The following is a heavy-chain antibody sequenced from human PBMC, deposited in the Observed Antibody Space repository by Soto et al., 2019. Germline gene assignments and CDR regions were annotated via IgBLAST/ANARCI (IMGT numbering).Heavy chain of an antibody. CDR1: GYSLTSYW. V-gene: IGHV5-51*01. D-gene: IGHD3-10*01. J-gene: IGHJ6*02. CDR2: IYPGDSDT. Sequence: GESLKISCKGSGYSLTSYWIGWVRQMPGKGLEWMGIIYPGDSDTRYSPSFQGQVTTSADKSISTAYLQWSSLKASDTAMYYCAILPMVRGVPTYFYYGMDVWGQGTTVTVSS. CDR3: AILPMVRGVPTYFYYGMDV.